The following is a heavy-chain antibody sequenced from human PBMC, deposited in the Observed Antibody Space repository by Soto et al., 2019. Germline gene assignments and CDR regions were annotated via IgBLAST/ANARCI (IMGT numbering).Heavy chain of an antibody. CDR2: ISHDGGDK. CDR1: GFTFSNFG. CDR3: SKDSGRGSADYYLDY. Sequence: PWGSLRLSCAASGFTFSNFGMHWVRLAPGKGLEWVAVISHDGGDKYSADSVQGRFTIARDNSKNTRYRQMKSLRAEDTAVYYCSKDSGRGSADYYLDYWGRGTLVTVSS. V-gene: IGHV3-30*18. D-gene: IGHD1-1*01. J-gene: IGHJ4*02.